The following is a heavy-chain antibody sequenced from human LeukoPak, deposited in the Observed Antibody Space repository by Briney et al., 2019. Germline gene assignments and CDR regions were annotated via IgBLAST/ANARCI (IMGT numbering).Heavy chain of an antibody. V-gene: IGHV1-8*01. CDR3: ARGGLAVAGTLTYYYGMDV. D-gene: IGHD6-19*01. CDR2: MNPNSGNT. Sequence: GALVKVSCKASGYTFTSYDINWVRQATGQGLEWMGWMNPNSGNTGYAQKFQGRVTMTRNTSISTAYMELSSLRSEDTAVYCCARGGLAVAGTLTYYYGMDVWGQGTTVAVSS. CDR1: GYTFTSYD. J-gene: IGHJ6*02.